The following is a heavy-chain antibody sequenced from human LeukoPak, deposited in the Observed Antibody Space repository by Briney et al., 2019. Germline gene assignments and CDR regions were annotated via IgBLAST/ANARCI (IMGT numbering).Heavy chain of an antibody. CDR2: ISGSGGST. Sequence: GGSLRLSCAASGFTFSSYAMSWVRQAPGKGLEWVSAISGSGGSTYYADSVKGRFTISRDNSKNTLYLQMNSLRAEDTAVYYCAREACSSTSCYTAYFDSWGQGTLVTVSS. V-gene: IGHV3-23*01. CDR3: AREACSSTSCYTAYFDS. CDR1: GFTFSSYA. J-gene: IGHJ4*02. D-gene: IGHD2-2*02.